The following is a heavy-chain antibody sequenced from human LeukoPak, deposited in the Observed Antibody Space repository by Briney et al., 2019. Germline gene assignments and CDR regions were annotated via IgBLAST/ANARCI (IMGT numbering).Heavy chain of an antibody. CDR3: AKGPNVLGTNWFDP. Sequence: GRSLRLSCAASGFTFSSYGMHWVRQAPGKGLEWVAVISYDGSSKYYADSVKGRFTISRDNSKNTLYLQMNSLRAEDTAVYYCAKGPNVLGTNWFDPWGQGTLVTVSS. D-gene: IGHD3-16*01. V-gene: IGHV3-30*18. J-gene: IGHJ5*02. CDR2: ISYDGSSK. CDR1: GFTFSSYG.